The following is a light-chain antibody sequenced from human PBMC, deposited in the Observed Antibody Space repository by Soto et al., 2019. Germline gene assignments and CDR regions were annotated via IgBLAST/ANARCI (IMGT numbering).Light chain of an antibody. Sequence: EVVLTQSPGTLSLSPGERATLSCRASQSVSSNYLAWYQQKPGQAPRLLIYGASSRATGIPDRFSGSGPGTDFTLTISRLETEDFAVYYCQHYGSSPETFGQGPKVAIK. V-gene: IGKV3-20*01. CDR1: QSVSSNY. CDR3: QHYGSSPET. J-gene: IGKJ1*01. CDR2: GAS.